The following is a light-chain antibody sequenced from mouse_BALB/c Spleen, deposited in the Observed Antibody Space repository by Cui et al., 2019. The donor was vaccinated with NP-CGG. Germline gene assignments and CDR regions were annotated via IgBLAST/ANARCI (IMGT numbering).Light chain of an antibody. CDR2: GSN. Sequence: QAVVTQESALTTSPGETVTLTCSSSTGAGTTSNYANWVQEKPDHLFTVLIGGSNNRAPGVPARFSGSLLADKAALTVTGAQTEDEAIYFCALWYSNHWVFGGGTKLTVL. CDR3: ALWYSNHWV. CDR1: TGAGTTSNY. V-gene: IGLV1*01. J-gene: IGLJ1*01.